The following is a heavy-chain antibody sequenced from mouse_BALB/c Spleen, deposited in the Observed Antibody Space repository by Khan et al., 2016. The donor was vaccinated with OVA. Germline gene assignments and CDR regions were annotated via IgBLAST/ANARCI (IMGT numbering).Heavy chain of an antibody. J-gene: IGHJ3*01. Sequence: EVQLVESGPDLVKPGASVKISCKASGYSFTLYYMTWVKQSHGKSLEWIGRVNPNTGGSDYNQEFKGKAILTVDKSSNTAYMELHSLTSEDSAVYSCARGYDFVAYWGQGTLVTVSA. V-gene: IGHV1-26*01. CDR2: VNPNTGGS. CDR3: ARGYDFVAY. CDR1: GYSFTLYY. D-gene: IGHD2-14*01.